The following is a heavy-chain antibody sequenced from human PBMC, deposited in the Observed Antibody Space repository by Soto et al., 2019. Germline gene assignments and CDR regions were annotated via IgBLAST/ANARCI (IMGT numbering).Heavy chain of an antibody. CDR2: ISGSDNTI. D-gene: IGHD3-16*01. V-gene: IGHV3-11*01. Sequence: QVQLVESGGGLVKPGGSLRLSCAASGFTFSDYYMSWIRQAPGKGLEWVSYISGSDNTIYYADSVKGRFTISRDNAKNSLYLQMNNLRAEGKAGYYWVRDGGSPPDNLGQGTLVTGSS. CDR1: GFTFSDYY. CDR3: VRDGGSPPDN. J-gene: IGHJ4*02.